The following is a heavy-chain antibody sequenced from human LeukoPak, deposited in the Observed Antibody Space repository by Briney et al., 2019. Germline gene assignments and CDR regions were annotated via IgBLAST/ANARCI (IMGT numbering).Heavy chain of an antibody. J-gene: IGHJ5*02. CDR1: GFTFSSYG. Sequence: GGSLRLSCAASGFTFSSYGMHWVRQAPGKGLEWVAFIRYDGSNKYYADSVKGRFTISRDNSKNTLYLQMNSLRAEDTAVYYCAKDGAVAAAGPLNWFDPWDQGTLVTVSS. V-gene: IGHV3-30*02. CDR3: AKDGAVAAAGPLNWFDP. D-gene: IGHD6-13*01. CDR2: IRYDGSNK.